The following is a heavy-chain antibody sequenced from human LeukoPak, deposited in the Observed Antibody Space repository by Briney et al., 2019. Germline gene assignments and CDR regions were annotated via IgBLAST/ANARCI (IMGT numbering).Heavy chain of an antibody. CDR1: GYYFSDYW. Sequence: GESLKISCEGSGYYFSDYWIGWVRRMPGKGLEWMGIIYPGDSDTRHSPSFQGQVTISADRSISTAYLQWSSLKASDTAIYYCARQAATPGANQFDYWGQGTLVTVSS. D-gene: IGHD6-13*01. V-gene: IGHV5-51*01. CDR3: ARQAATPGANQFDY. J-gene: IGHJ4*02. CDR2: IYPGDSDT.